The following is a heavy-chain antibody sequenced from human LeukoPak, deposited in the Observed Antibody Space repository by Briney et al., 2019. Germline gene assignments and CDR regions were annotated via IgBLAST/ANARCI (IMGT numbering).Heavy chain of an antibody. J-gene: IGHJ4*02. CDR1: GFTFSNYG. D-gene: IGHD3-10*01. Sequence: GGSLRLSCAASGFTFSNYGMHWVRQAPGKGLEWVTFIRYDGGDKFYADSVKGRFTISRDNAEHSLYLQMNSLRAGDTAVYFCARMVKDSGTSRPLDYWGQGTLVTVSS. CDR2: IRYDGGDK. V-gene: IGHV3-30*02. CDR3: ARMVKDSGTSRPLDY.